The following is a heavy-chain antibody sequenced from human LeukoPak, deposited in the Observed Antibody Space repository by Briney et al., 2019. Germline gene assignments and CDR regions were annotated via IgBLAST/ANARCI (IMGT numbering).Heavy chain of an antibody. CDR3: ARDRITMVRGALRYYGMDV. D-gene: IGHD3-10*01. Sequence: SETLSLTCTVSGGSISSYYWSWIRQPPGKGLEWIGYIYYSGTTNYNPSLKSRVTISVDTSKNRFSLKLNSVTAADTAVYYCARDRITMVRGALRYYGMDVWGQGTTVTVSS. J-gene: IGHJ6*02. CDR1: GGSISSYY. V-gene: IGHV4-59*01. CDR2: IYYSGTT.